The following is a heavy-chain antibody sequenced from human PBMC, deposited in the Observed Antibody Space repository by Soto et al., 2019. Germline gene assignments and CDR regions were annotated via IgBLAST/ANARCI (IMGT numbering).Heavy chain of an antibody. D-gene: IGHD6-13*01. CDR2: ISGSGGST. J-gene: IGHJ4*02. V-gene: IGHV3-23*01. CDR3: AKEHRPYSSSWYYFDY. CDR1: GFTFSSYA. Sequence: EVQLLESGGGLVQPGGSLRLSCAASGFTFSSYAMSWVRQAPGKGLEWVSAISGSGGSTYYADSVKGRFTISRDNSMNTLYLQMNSLRAEDTAVYYCAKEHRPYSSSWYYFDYWGQGTLVTVSS.